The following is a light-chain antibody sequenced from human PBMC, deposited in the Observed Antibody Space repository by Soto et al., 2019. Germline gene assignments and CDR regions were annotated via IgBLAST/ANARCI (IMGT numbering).Light chain of an antibody. CDR3: MQGAHNPPFT. Sequence: DIVMTPSPLSLPVTPGEPASISCKSSQSLLHPNGHNYLDWYLQKPVQSPQLLIYLASNLPSGVRDRVCGTGSDTDFTLTIITVEAEDVGGYYCMQGAHNPPFTFGQGTKREI. CDR2: LAS. J-gene: IGKJ2*01. V-gene: IGKV2-28*01. CDR1: QSLLHPNGHNY.